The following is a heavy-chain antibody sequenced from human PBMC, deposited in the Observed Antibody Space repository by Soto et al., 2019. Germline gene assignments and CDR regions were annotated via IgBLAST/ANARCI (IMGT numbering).Heavy chain of an antibody. CDR2: INPSGGST. CDR3: ARGGEGYSSSSIYFDY. V-gene: IGHV1-46*01. CDR1: GYTFTSYY. J-gene: IGHJ4*02. D-gene: IGHD6-6*01. Sequence: ASVKVSCKASGYTFTSYYMHWVRQAPGQGLEWMGIINPSGGSTSYAQKFQGRVTMTRDTSTSTVYMELSSLRSEDTAVYYCARGGEGYSSSSIYFDYWGQGTLVTVSS.